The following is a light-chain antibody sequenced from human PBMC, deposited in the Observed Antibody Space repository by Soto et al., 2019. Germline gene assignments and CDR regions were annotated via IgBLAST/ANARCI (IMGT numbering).Light chain of an antibody. CDR2: DAS. J-gene: IGKJ1*01. CDR1: QSVSSY. V-gene: IGKV3-11*01. Sequence: ETVLTQSPATLSLSPGERATLSCRASQSVSSYLAWYQQKPGQAPRLLIYDASNRATGIPARFSGSGSGTDFTLTISSLEPADFAVYYCQQYNNWPWTFGQGT. CDR3: QQYNNWPWT.